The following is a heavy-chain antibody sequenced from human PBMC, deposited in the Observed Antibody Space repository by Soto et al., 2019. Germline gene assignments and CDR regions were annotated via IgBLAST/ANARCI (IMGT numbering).Heavy chain of an antibody. D-gene: IGHD2-15*01. J-gene: IGHJ4*02. Sequence: PGGSLRLSCAASGFSLSDYFMRWARQPPGKGLEWVSTITGGGDTTYYADSVKGRFTISRDTSKNTLSLQMNSLRADDTAIYYCARARRGGGNNYFFDYWGQGTPVTVSS. V-gene: IGHV3-23*01. CDR3: ARARRGGGNNYFFDY. CDR2: ITGGGDTT. CDR1: GFSLSDYF.